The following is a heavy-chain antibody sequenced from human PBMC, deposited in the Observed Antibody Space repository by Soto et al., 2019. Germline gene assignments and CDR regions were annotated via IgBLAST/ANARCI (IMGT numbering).Heavy chain of an antibody. V-gene: IGHV3-33*01. J-gene: IGHJ1*01. CDR2: IWYDGSNK. CDR3: AREEGGYYYDSSGYYVSAGTPIQH. D-gene: IGHD3-22*01. CDR1: GFTFSSYG. Sequence: QVQLVESGGGVVQPGRSLRLSCAASGFTFSSYGMHWVRQAPGKGLEWVAVIWYDGSNKYYADSVKGRFTISRDNSKNTLYLQMNSLRAEDTAVYYCAREEGGYYYDSSGYYVSAGTPIQHWGQGTLVTVSS.